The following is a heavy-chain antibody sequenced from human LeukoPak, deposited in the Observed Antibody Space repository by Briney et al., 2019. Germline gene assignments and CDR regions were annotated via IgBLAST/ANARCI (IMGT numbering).Heavy chain of an antibody. Sequence: GGSLRLSCAASGFTSSDYYMSWIRQAPGKGLEWVSYISRSSSYTKYADSVKGRFTISRDNAKNSLYLQMNSLRAEDTAVYYCARESSNWIDYWGQGTLVTVSS. CDR1: GFTSSDYY. J-gene: IGHJ4*02. D-gene: IGHD6-13*01. CDR3: ARESSNWIDY. V-gene: IGHV3-11*05. CDR2: ISRSSSYT.